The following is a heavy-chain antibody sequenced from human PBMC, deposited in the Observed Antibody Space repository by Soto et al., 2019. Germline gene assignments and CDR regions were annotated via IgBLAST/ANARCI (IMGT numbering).Heavy chain of an antibody. CDR2: IDWDDDK. J-gene: IGHJ6*03. D-gene: IGHD3-3*01. CDR3: ARIKRTIFGVVIHYYMDV. CDR1: GFSLSTSGMC. V-gene: IGHV2-70*11. Sequence: SGPTLVNPTQTLTLTCTFSGFSLSTSGMCVSWIRQPPGKALEWLARIDWDDDKYYSTSLKTRLTISKDTSKNQVVLTMTNMDPVDTATYYCARIKRTIFGVVIHYYMDVWGKGTTVTVSS.